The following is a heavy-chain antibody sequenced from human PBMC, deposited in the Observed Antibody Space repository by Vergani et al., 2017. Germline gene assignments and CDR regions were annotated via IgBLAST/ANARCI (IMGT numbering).Heavy chain of an antibody. CDR1: GYTFTSYA. CDR2: INAGNGNT. V-gene: IGHV1-3*01. J-gene: IGHJ3*02. CDR3: ARVFISPTLLNWNYQFAFDI. Sequence: QVQLVQSGAEVKKPGASVKVSCKASGYTFTSYAMHWVRQAPGQRLEWMGWINAGNGNTKYSQKFQGRVTITRDTSASTAYMELSSLRSEVTAVYYCARVFISPTLLNWNYQFAFDIWGQGTMVTVSS. D-gene: IGHD1-7*01.